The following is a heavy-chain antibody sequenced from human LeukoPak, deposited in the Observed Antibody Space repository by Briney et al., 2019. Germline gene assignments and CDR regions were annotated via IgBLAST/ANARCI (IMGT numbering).Heavy chain of an antibody. J-gene: IGHJ4*02. CDR3: ARSCDFWSGSKNYFDY. Sequence: GGSLRLSCAASGFTFSSYSMNWVRQAPGKGLEGVSSISSSSSYIYYADSVKGRFTISRDNAKNSLYLQMNSLRAEDTAVYYCARSCDFWSGSKNYFDYWGQGTLVTVSS. V-gene: IGHV3-21*01. CDR1: GFTFSSYS. CDR2: ISSSSSYI. D-gene: IGHD3-3*01.